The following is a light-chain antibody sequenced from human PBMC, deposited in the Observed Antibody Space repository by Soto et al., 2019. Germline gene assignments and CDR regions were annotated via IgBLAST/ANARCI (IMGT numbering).Light chain of an antibody. Sequence: AIRMTPSPSSFSASTGDRVTITCRASQGISSYLAWYQQKPGKAPKLLIYAASTLQSGVPSRFSGSGSGTDFTLTISCLQSEDFATYYGQQYYSYPSLTFGGGTKVEIK. CDR1: QGISSY. CDR2: AAS. J-gene: IGKJ4*01. V-gene: IGKV1-8*01. CDR3: QQYYSYPSLT.